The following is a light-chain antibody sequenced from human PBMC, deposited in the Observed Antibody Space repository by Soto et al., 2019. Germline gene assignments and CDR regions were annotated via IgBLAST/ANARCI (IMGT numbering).Light chain of an antibody. Sequence: QLVLTQPPSASGTPGQRVTISCSGSSSNIGSNYIYWYHHLPGTAPILLIYRRNQRPSGVPDRLSGSKSGTSASQAISGLRSEDEADYYCAPWDDSLSAHVLFGGGTKLTVL. CDR3: APWDDSLSAHVL. J-gene: IGLJ2*01. CDR1: SSNIGSNY. CDR2: RRN. V-gene: IGLV1-47*01.